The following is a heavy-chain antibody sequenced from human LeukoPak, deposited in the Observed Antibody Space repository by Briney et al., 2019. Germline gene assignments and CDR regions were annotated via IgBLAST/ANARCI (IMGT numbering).Heavy chain of an antibody. J-gene: IGHJ4*02. CDR3: ARGPTQSDIVVVPAAPFDY. V-gene: IGHV4-34*01. CDR2: INHSGST. Sequence: PSETLSLTCAVYGGSFSGYYWSWIRQPPGKGLEWIGEINHSGSTNYNPSLKSRVTISVDTSKNQFSLKLSSVTAADTAVYYCARGPTQSDIVVVPAAPFDYWGQGTLVTVSS. D-gene: IGHD2-2*01. CDR1: GGSFSGYY.